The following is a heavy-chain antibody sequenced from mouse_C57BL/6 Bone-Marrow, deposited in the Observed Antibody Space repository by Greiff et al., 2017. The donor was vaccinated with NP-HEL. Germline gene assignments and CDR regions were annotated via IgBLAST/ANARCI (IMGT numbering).Heavy chain of an antibody. D-gene: IGHD1-1*01. J-gene: IGHJ2*01. CDR2: ISSGGDYI. Sequence: EVQGVESGEGLVKPGGSLKLSCAASGFTFSSYAMSWVRQTPEKRLEWVAYISSGGDYIYYADTVKGRFTISRDNARNTLYLQMSSLKSEDTAMYYCTRDSRLYYGSSYFDYWGQGTTLTVSS. V-gene: IGHV5-9-1*02. CDR1: GFTFSSYA. CDR3: TRDSRLYYGSSYFDY.